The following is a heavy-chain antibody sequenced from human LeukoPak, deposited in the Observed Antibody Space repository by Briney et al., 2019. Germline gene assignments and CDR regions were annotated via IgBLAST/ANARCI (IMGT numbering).Heavy chain of an antibody. V-gene: IGHV4-59*01. J-gene: IGHJ4*02. CDR3: ARCGTYAHENLAPDY. CDR1: GGSISSYY. D-gene: IGHD4-17*01. Sequence: SETLSLTRTVSGGSISSYYWSWIRQPPGKGLEWIGYIYYSGSTNYNPSLKSRVTISVDTSKNQFSLKLSSVTAADTAVYCCARCGTYAHENLAPDYWGQGTLVTVSS. CDR2: IYYSGST.